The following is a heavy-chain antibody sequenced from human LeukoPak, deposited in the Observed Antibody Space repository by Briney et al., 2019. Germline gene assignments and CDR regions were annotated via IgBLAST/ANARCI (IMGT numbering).Heavy chain of an antibody. Sequence: RGSLRVSCMAPRGTPSRYAISCVRQTLRQRLECVGRILPIFGTANSTQKLQGTVTITADESTSTAYMELRSLRSEDTAVYYCARDYPHFGYWGQGTLVTVSS. CDR3: ARDYPHFGY. CDR1: RGTPSRYA. CDR2: ILPIFGTA. V-gene: IGHV1-69*13. J-gene: IGHJ4*02.